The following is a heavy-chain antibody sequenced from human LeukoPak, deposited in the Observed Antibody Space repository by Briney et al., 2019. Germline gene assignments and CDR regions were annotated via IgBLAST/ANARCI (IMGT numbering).Heavy chain of an antibody. CDR1: GYTFTNFD. D-gene: IGHD6-25*01. J-gene: IGHJ4*02. CDR3: ARAPTPFYYDSSAYYSDF. V-gene: IGHV1-8*03. Sequence: GASVKVSCKTSGYTFTNFDINWVRQATGQGLEWLGWMNPYTGKTGYAQKFQGRVTFTGDTSIRTAYMEVSSLTSEDTAVYDCARAPTPFYYDSSAYYSDFWGQGTLVTVSS. CDR2: MNPYTGKT.